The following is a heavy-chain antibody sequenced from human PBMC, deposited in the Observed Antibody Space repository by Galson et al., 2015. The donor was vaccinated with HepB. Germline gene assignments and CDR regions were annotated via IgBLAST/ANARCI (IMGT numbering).Heavy chain of an antibody. Sequence: SVKVSCKASGYTFTSYAMHWVRQAPGQRLEWMGWINAGNGNTKYSQKFQGRVTITRDTSASTAYMELSSLRSEDTAVYYCARGGNLTGPLTLMGYWGQGTLVTVSS. D-gene: IGHD1-20*01. V-gene: IGHV1-3*01. CDR2: INAGNGNT. CDR1: GYTFTSYA. J-gene: IGHJ4*02. CDR3: ARGGNLTGPLTLMGY.